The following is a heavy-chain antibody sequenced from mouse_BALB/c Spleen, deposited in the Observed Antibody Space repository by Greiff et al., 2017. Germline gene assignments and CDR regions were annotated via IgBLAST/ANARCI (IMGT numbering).Heavy chain of an antibody. J-gene: IGHJ3*01. CDR2: ISYSGST. V-gene: IGHV3-2*02. Sequence: ESGPGLVKPSQSLSLTCTVTGYSITSDYAWNWIRQFPGNKLEWMGYISYSGSTSYNPSLKSRISITRDTSKNQFFLQLNSVTTEDTATYYCARSTAKAWFAYWGQGTLVTVSA. D-gene: IGHD1-2*01. CDR1: GYSITSDYA. CDR3: ARSTAKAWFAY.